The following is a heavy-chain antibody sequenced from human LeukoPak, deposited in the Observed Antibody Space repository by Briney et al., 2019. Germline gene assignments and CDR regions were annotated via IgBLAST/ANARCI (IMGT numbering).Heavy chain of an antibody. CDR1: GFTFSTYW. D-gene: IGHD1-1*01. Sequence: PGGSLRLSCAGSGFTFSTYWMHWVRQAPGEGLVWVSRINSDGGSTSYADSAKGRFTISRDNARNTLYLQMNSLRAEDTAVYYCARVGPEYNWNVLWGQGTLVTVSS. CDR3: ARVGPEYNWNVL. V-gene: IGHV3-74*01. J-gene: IGHJ4*02. CDR2: INSDGGST.